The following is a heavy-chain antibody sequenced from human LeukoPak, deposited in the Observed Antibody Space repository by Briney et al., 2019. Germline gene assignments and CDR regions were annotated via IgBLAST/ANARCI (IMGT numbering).Heavy chain of an antibody. CDR2: FDPEDGET. Sequence: ASVKVSCKVSGYTLTELSMHWVRQAPGKGLEWMGGFDPEDGETIYAQKFQGRVTMTGDTSTDTAYMELSSLRSEDTAVYYCATDLYYDSSGYYYWGQGTLVTVSS. D-gene: IGHD3-22*01. CDR1: GYTLTELS. CDR3: ATDLYYDSSGYYY. V-gene: IGHV1-24*01. J-gene: IGHJ4*02.